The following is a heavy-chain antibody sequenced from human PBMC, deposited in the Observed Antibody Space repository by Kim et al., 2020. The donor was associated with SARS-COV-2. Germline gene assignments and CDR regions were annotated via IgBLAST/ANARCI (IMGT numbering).Heavy chain of an antibody. V-gene: IGHV3-23*01. J-gene: IGHJ6*02. CDR1: GFTFSSYA. Sequence: GGSLRLSCAASGFTFSSYAMSWVRQAPGKGLEWVSAISGSGGSTYYADSVKGRFTISRDNSKNTLYLQMNSLRAEDTAVYYCVRAVAGPFWVLDYYYYYGMDVWGQGTTVTVSS. CDR2: ISGSGGST. CDR3: VRAVAGPFWVLDYYYYYGMDV. D-gene: IGHD6-19*01.